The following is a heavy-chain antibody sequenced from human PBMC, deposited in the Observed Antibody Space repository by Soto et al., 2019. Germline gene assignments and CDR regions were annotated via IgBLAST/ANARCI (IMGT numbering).Heavy chain of an antibody. Sequence: QVQLQESGPRLVKPSQTLSLSCAVSGGSIISASYSWNWIRQSPGRGLEWIGHIYSSGSTYYNPSPKSRVFISVDTSNHPFSLKLTSVTAADPAVYFCAREDAARIERWFDAWGQGILVTVSS. CDR1: GGSIISASYS. CDR3: AREDAARIERWFDA. J-gene: IGHJ5*02. CDR2: IYSSGST. D-gene: IGHD6-6*01. V-gene: IGHV4-31*11.